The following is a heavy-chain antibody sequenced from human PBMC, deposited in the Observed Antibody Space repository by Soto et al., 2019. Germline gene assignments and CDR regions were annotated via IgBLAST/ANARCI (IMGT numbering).Heavy chain of an antibody. J-gene: IGHJ4*02. V-gene: IGHV3-66*01. D-gene: IGHD6-13*01. CDR2: IYSGGST. CDR3: ARDRGSSWYVYFDY. CDR1: GFTVSSNY. Sequence: VQLVESGGGLVQPGGSLRLSCAASGFTVSSNYMSWVRQAPGKGLEWVSVIYSGGSTYYADSVKGRFTISRDNSKNTLYLQMNSLRAEDTAVYYCARDRGSSWYVYFDYWGQGTLVTVSS.